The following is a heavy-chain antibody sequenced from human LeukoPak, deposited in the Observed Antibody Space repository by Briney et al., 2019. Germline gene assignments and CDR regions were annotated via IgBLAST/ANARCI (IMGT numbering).Heavy chain of an antibody. D-gene: IGHD1-26*01. CDR2: IYFSGTT. J-gene: IGHJ6*03. Sequence: SETLSLTCTVSGDSISSTTYYWGWIRQSPGKGLEWIGSIYFSGTTYYTPSLKSRVTISVDTSKNQSSLKLSSVTAADTAVYYCTSGSYSFYYMDVWGKGTTVTVSS. V-gene: IGHV4-39*01. CDR1: GDSISSTTYY. CDR3: TSGSYSFYYMDV.